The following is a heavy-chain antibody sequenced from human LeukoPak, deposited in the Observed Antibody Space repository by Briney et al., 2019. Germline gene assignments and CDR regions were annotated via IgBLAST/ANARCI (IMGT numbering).Heavy chain of an antibody. CDR2: MYYSGTT. V-gene: IGHV4-59*01. D-gene: IGHD2-21*02. J-gene: IGHJ4*02. CDR1: GASISSYY. Sequence: SETLSLTCTVSGASISSYYWSWIRQAPGKGLEWIGFMYYSGTTNYNPSLKSRVTISPGMSKNQFSLKLSSVTAADTAVYYCARLPMAVTPHVDYWGQGTLVTVSS. CDR3: ARLPMAVTPHVDY.